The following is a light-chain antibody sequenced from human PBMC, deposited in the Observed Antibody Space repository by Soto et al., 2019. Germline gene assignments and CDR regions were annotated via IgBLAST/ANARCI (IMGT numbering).Light chain of an antibody. CDR1: QSVSSN. Sequence: EIVMTQSPATLSVSPGERATLSCRASQSVSSNFAWYQQKPGQAPRLLIYGASTRATGIPARFSGSGSGTEFTLTISSLQSEAFAVYYCQQYNNWPPWTFCQGTKVEIK. CDR2: GAS. CDR3: QQYNNWPPWT. V-gene: IGKV3-15*01. J-gene: IGKJ1*01.